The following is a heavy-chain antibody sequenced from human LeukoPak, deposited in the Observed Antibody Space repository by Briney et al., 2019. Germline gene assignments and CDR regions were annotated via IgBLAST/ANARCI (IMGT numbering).Heavy chain of an antibody. CDR2: IDTDVSAT. J-gene: IGHJ3*02. CDR3: ATDFWSNEKAFDI. CDR1: GFAVSMYW. V-gene: IGHV3-74*01. Sequence: GGSLRLSCAASGFAVSMYWMHWVRQAPGKGLVWVSRIDTDVSATDYADSVKGRFTISRDNAKNTLYLQMNSLRAEDTAVYYCATDFWSNEKAFDIWGQGTMVTVSS. D-gene: IGHD3-3*01.